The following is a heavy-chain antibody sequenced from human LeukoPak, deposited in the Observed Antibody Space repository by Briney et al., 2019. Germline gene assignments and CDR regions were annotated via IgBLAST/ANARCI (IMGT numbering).Heavy chain of an antibody. Sequence: GGSLRLSCAASGFTFSNAWMSWVRQAPGKGLEWVGRIKSKTDGGTTDYAAPVKGRFTISRDDSKNTLYLQMNSLKTGDTAVYYCTTGVIMITFGGVIASDYWGQGTLVTVSS. CDR3: TTGVIMITFGGVIASDY. J-gene: IGHJ4*02. CDR2: IKSKTDGGTT. D-gene: IGHD3-16*02. CDR1: GFTFSNAW. V-gene: IGHV3-15*01.